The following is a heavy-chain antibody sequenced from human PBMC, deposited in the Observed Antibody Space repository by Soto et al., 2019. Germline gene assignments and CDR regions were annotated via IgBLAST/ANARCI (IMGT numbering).Heavy chain of an antibody. CDR1: GGSVSSGSYY. J-gene: IGHJ4*02. V-gene: IGHV4-61*01. CDR3: ARDTAMVVSSYYFDY. D-gene: IGHD5-18*01. Sequence: SETLSLTCTVSGGSVSSGSYYWSWIRQPPGKGLEWIGYIYYSGSTNYNPSLKSRVTISVDTSKNQFSLKLSSVTAADTAVYYCARDTAMVVSSYYFDYWSQGTLVTVSS. CDR2: IYYSGST.